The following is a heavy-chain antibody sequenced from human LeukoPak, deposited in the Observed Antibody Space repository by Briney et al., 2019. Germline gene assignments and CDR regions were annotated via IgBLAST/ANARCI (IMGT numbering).Heavy chain of an antibody. D-gene: IGHD1-1*01. CDR1: GFTFSSYS. J-gene: IGHJ4*02. Sequence: GGSLRLSCAASGFTFSSYSMNWVRQAPGKGLEWVAFIRYDGSNKYYADSVKGRFTISRDNSKNTLYLQMNSLRAEDTAVYYCARDNSASHDYWGQGTLVTVSS. V-gene: IGHV3-30*02. CDR3: ARDNSASHDY. CDR2: IRYDGSNK.